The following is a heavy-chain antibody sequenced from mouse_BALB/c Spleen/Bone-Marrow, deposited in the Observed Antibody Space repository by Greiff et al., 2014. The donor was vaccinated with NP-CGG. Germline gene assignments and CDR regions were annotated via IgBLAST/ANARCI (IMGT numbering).Heavy chain of an antibody. J-gene: IGHJ4*01. V-gene: IGHV1-69*02. D-gene: IGHD1-1*01. Sequence: QVQLKQSGAELVRPGASVKLSCKASGYTFTSYWINWVKQRPGQGLEWIGNIYPSDSYTNYNQKFKDKATLTVDKSSSTAYMQHSSPTSEDSAVYYCTRPGYFYGSGPYAMDYWGQGTSVTVSS. CDR3: TRPGYFYGSGPYAMDY. CDR2: IYPSDSYT. CDR1: GYTFTSYW.